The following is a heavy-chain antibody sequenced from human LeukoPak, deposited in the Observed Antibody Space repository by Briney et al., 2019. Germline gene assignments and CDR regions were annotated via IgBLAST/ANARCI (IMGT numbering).Heavy chain of an antibody. CDR1: GGSFTDYF. V-gene: IGHV4-34*01. CDR3: ARRGNCRTTNCLLDP. Sequence: SETLSLTCAVYGGSFTDYFLSWIRQPPGKGLEWLGEINHSGSTNYNPSLKSRVTISMDSSKNQFSLKLSSVTAADTAVYYCARRGNCRTTNCLLDPWGQGTLVTVSS. CDR2: INHSGST. J-gene: IGHJ5*02. D-gene: IGHD2-2*01.